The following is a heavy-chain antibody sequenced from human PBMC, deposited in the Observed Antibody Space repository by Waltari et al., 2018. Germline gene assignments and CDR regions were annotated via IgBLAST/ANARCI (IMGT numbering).Heavy chain of an antibody. Sequence: QVQLQESGPGLVKPSETLSLTCAVSGYSISSGYYWGWIRQPPGKGLEWIGSIYHSGSTYYNPSLKSRVTISVDTSKNQFSRKLSSVTAADTAVYYCARGAVATTGNFDYWGQGTLVTVSS. CDR1: GYSISSGYY. CDR3: ARGAVATTGNFDY. CDR2: IYHSGST. J-gene: IGHJ4*02. V-gene: IGHV4-38-2*01. D-gene: IGHD5-12*01.